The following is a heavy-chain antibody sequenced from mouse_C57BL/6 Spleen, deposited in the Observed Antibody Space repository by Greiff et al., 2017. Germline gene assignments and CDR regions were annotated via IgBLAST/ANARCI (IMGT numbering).Heavy chain of an antibody. Sequence: VQLQQSGPELVKPGASVKISCKASGYSFTGYYMNWVKQSPEKSLEWIGEINPSTGGTTYNQKFKAKATLTVDKSSSTAYMQLKSLTSEDSAVYYCARAHYYGSPAWFAYWGQGTLVTVSA. CDR2: INPSTGGT. CDR3: ARAHYYGSPAWFAY. V-gene: IGHV1-42*01. D-gene: IGHD1-1*01. CDR1: GYSFTGYY. J-gene: IGHJ3*01.